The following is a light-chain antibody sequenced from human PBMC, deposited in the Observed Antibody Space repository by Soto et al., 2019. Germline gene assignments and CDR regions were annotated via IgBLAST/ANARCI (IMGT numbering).Light chain of an antibody. CDR2: DVS. CDR3: ASYTTVSSVV. V-gene: IGLV2-14*03. CDR1: NSDIGAYNY. J-gene: IGLJ2*01. Sequence: QSALTQPAYVSGSPGQSITISCAGTNSDIGAYNYVSWNQQHPGKGPKIMIFDVSNRPSGVSNRFSGSKSGNTASLTISGLQPEDEADYYCASYTTVSSVVFGGGTKLTVL.